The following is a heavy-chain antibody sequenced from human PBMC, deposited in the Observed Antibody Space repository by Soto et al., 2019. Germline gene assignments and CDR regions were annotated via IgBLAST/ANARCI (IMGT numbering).Heavy chain of an antibody. CDR2: ISGSGGST. CDR3: AKDSYDILTGYYNPNDAFDI. CDR1: GFTFSSYA. V-gene: IGHV3-23*01. J-gene: IGHJ3*02. Sequence: GGSLRLSCAASGFTFSSYAMSWVRQAPGKGLEWVSAISGSGGSTYYADSVKGRFTISRDNSKNTLYLQMNSLRAEDTAVYYCAKDSYDILTGYYNPNDAFDIWGQGAMVTVSS. D-gene: IGHD3-9*01.